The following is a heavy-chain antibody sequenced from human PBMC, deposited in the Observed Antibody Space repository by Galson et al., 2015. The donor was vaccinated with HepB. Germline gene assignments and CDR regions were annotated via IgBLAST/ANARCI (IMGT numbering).Heavy chain of an antibody. CDR2: ISAYNGNT. J-gene: IGHJ3*02. CDR1: GYTFTSYG. CDR3: ARDDQDDSSGYYYLVAFDI. Sequence: SVKVSCKASGYTFTSYGISWVRQAPGQGLEWMGWISAYNGNTNYAQKLQGRVTMTTDTSTSTAYMELRSLRSDDTAVYYCARDDQDDSSGYYYLVAFDIWGQGTMVTVSS. V-gene: IGHV1-18*01. D-gene: IGHD3-22*01.